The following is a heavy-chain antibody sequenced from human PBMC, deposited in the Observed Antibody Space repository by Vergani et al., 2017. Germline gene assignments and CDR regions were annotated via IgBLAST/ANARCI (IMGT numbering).Heavy chain of an antibody. D-gene: IGHD2-21*02. CDR2: INHSGST. J-gene: IGHJ4*02. CDR3: ARENCGGDCYPAY. V-gene: IGHV4-34*01. CDR1: GGSFSGYY. Sequence: QVQLQQWGAGLLKPSETLSLTCAVYGGSFSGYYWSWIRQPPGKGLEWIGEINHSGSTNYNPSLKSRVTISVDTSKNQFSLKLSSVTAADTAVYYCARENCGGDCYPAYWGQGTLVTVSS.